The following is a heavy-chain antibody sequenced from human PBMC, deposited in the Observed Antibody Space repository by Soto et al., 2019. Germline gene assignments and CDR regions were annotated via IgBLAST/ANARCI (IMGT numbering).Heavy chain of an antibody. D-gene: IGHD6-6*01. CDR3: AKGVAARPNYYYGMDV. V-gene: IGHV3-23*01. Sequence: EVQLLESGGGLVQPGGSLRLSCAASGFTFSSYAMSWVRQAPGKGLEWVSAISGSGGSTYYADSVKGRFTISRDNPKNTLYLQMNSLRAEDTAVYYCAKGVAARPNYYYGMDVWGQGTTVTVSS. CDR2: ISGSGGST. CDR1: GFTFSSYA. J-gene: IGHJ6*02.